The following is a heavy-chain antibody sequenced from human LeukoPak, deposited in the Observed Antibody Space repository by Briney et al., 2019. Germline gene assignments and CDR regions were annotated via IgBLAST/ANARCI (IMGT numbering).Heavy chain of an antibody. Sequence: ASVKVSCKASGYTFTSYDINWVRQATGQGLEWMGWMNPNSGNTGYAQKFQGRVTMTRNTSISTAYMELSSLRSEDTAVYYCARSNKGMVRRQFDYWGQGTLVTVSS. CDR1: GYTFTSYD. J-gene: IGHJ4*02. CDR2: MNPNSGNT. D-gene: IGHD3-10*01. V-gene: IGHV1-8*01. CDR3: ARSNKGMVRRQFDY.